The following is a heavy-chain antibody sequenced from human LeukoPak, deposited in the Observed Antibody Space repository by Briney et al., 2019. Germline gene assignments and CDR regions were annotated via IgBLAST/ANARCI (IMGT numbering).Heavy chain of an antibody. D-gene: IGHD3-22*01. V-gene: IGHV4-61*01. Sequence: SETLSLTCTVSGGSFSSGSYYWSWIRQPPGKGLEWIGYIYYSGNTNNNPSLKSRVTISADTSENQFSLKLSSVTAADTAVYYCATLKYYDDSGYSNWGQGTLVTVSS. CDR3: ATLKYYDDSGYSN. J-gene: IGHJ4*02. CDR1: GGSFSSGSYY. CDR2: IYYSGNT.